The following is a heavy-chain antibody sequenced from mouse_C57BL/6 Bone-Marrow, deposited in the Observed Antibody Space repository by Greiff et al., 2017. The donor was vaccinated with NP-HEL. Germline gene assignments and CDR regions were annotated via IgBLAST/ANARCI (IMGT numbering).Heavy chain of an antibody. CDR1: GFNIKNTY. CDR3: APDSSGYGARDY. D-gene: IGHD3-2*02. J-gene: IGHJ4*01. CDR2: IDPANGNT. V-gene: IGHV14-3*01. Sequence: VQLKESVAELVRPGASVKLSCTASGFNIKNTYMHWVKQRPEQGLEWIGRIDPANGNTQYAPTFPGQATITPDTSSNTAYRQLSSLTSEDTAIYYCAPDSSGYGARDYWGQGTSGTVSS.